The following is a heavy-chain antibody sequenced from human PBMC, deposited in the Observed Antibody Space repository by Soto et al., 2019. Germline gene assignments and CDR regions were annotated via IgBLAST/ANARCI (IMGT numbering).Heavy chain of an antibody. CDR3: ARDLVEDYYYGMDV. J-gene: IGHJ6*02. CDR2: ISAYNGNT. CDR1: GYTFTSYG. Sequence: ASVKVSCNASGYTFTSYGISLVRQAPGQGLEWVGWISAYNGNTNYAQKLQGRVTMTTDTSTSTAYMELRSLRSDDTAVYYCARDLVEDYYYGMDVWGQGTTVTVSS. D-gene: IGHD1-26*01. V-gene: IGHV1-18*01.